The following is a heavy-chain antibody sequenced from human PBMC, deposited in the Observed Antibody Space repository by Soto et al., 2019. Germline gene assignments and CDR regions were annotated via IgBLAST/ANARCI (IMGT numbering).Heavy chain of an antibody. Sequence: ASVKVSCKASGYTFTSYYMHWVRQAPGQGLEWMGIINPSGGSTSYAQKFQGGVTMTRDTSTSTVYMELSSLRSEDTAVYYCARVSDFWSGYGVGCMDVWGQGTTVTVS. CDR2: INPSGGST. D-gene: IGHD3-3*01. CDR3: ARVSDFWSGYGVGCMDV. CDR1: GYTFTSYY. V-gene: IGHV1-46*01. J-gene: IGHJ6*02.